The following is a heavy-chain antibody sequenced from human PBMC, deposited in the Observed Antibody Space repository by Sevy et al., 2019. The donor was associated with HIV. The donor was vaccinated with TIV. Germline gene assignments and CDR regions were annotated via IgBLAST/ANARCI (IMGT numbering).Heavy chain of an antibody. V-gene: IGHV1-69*13. J-gene: IGHJ6*03. CDR3: ARGGGIAQHYYYFYMDV. CDR1: GGTFSSYA. Sequence: ASVKVSCKASGGTFSSYAISWVRQAPGQGLEWMGGIIPIFGTANYAQTFQGRVTITADESTSTAYMELSSLRSEDTAVYYCARGGGIAQHYYYFYMDVWGKGTTVTVSS. CDR2: IIPIFGTA. D-gene: IGHD6-13*01.